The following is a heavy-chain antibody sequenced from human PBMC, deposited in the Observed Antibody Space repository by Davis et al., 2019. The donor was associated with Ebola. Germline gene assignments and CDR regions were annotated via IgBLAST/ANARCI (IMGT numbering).Heavy chain of an antibody. J-gene: IGHJ5*02. D-gene: IGHD3-3*01. Sequence: PSETLSLTCTVSGGSISSGGYSWSWIRQPPGKGLEWIGYIYHSGSTYYNPSLKSRVTISVDTSKNQFSLKLSSVTAADTAVYYCARSPRITIFGVVRPSSWFDPWGQGTLVTVFS. CDR3: ARSPRITIFGVVRPSSWFDP. CDR1: GGSISSGGYS. V-gene: IGHV4-30-2*05. CDR2: IYHSGST.